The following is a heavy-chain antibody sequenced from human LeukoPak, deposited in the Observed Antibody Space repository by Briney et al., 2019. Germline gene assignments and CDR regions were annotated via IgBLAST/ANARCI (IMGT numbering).Heavy chain of an antibody. CDR3: AREGSGWSPYGMDG. D-gene: IGHD6-19*01. J-gene: IGHJ6*02. CDR1: RYTFTGYY. Sequence: GASVKVSCKASRYTFTGYYMHWVRQAPGQGLEWMGWINPNSGGTNYAQKFQGRVTMTRDTSISTAYMELSRLRSDDTAVYYCAREGSGWSPYGMDGWGQGTTVTVSS. CDR2: INPNSGGT. V-gene: IGHV1-2*02.